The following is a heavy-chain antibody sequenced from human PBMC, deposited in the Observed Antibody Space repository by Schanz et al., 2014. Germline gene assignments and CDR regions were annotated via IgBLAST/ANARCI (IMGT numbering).Heavy chain of an antibody. CDR3: ARGGYSSGWYDRDIAHFDY. CDR1: GYTFTSYS. J-gene: IGHJ4*02. CDR2: INVGNGNM. D-gene: IGHD6-19*01. V-gene: IGHV1-3*01. Sequence: QVQLVQSGAEVKKPGASVKVSCKASGYTFTSYSIHWVRQAPGQGLEWMGWINVGNGNMKYSQKFQGRVTITRDTSASTAYMELTSLRSEDTAVYYCARGGYSSGWYDRDIAHFDYWGQGTLVTVSA.